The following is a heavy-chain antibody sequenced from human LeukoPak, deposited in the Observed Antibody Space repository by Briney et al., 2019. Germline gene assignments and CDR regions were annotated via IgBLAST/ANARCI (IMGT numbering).Heavy chain of an antibody. V-gene: IGHV3-23*01. Sequence: GGSLRLSCAASGFTFSSYAMSWVRQAPGKGLEWVSAISGSGGSTYYADSVKGRFTISRDNSKNTLYLQMNSLRAEDTAVYYCAKGASLAVLLWFGEPDFDYWGQGTLVTVSS. CDR2: ISGSGGST. CDR1: GFTFSSYA. D-gene: IGHD3-10*01. CDR3: AKGASLAVLLWFGEPDFDY. J-gene: IGHJ4*02.